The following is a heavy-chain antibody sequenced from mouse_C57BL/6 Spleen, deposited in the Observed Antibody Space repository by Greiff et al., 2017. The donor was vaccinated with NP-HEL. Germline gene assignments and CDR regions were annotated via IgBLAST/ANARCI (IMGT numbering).Heavy chain of an antibody. D-gene: IGHD2-5*01. J-gene: IGHJ1*03. CDR1: GYIFTDYN. CDR3: ARHRYSNDWYFDV. V-gene: IGHV1-22*01. CDR2: INPNNGGT. Sequence: EVQLQQSGPELVKPGASVKMSCKASGYIFTDYNMHWVKQSHGKSLEWIGYINPNNGGTSYNQKFKGKATLTVNKSSSTAYMELRSLTSEDSAVYYCARHRYSNDWYFDVWGTRTTVTVSS.